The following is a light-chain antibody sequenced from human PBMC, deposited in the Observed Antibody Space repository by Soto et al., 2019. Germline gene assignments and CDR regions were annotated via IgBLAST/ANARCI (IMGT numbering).Light chain of an antibody. V-gene: IGLV1-44*01. Sequence: QSVLTQPPSASGTPGQRIIISCSGSTSNTGSHSVNWFQQVPGTAPKLLIITNNQRPSGVPDRFSGSKSGASASLAISGLQSEDEATYYCATWDDSRKGVFGTGTKLTVL. J-gene: IGLJ1*01. CDR2: TNN. CDR3: ATWDDSRKGV. CDR1: TSNTGSHS.